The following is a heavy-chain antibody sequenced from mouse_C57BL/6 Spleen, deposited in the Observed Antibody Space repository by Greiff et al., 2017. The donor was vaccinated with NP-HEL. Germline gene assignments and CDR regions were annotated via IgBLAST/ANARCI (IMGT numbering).Heavy chain of an antibody. D-gene: IGHD2-5*01. Sequence: QVHVKQSGPELVKPGASVKISCKASGYAFSSSWMNWVKQRPGKGLEWIGRIYPGDGDTNYNGKFKGKATLTAAQSSSTAYMQLSSLTSEDSAVYFCAREKGYYSNLYAMDYWGQGTSVTVSS. CDR2: IYPGDGDT. V-gene: IGHV1-82*01. CDR3: AREKGYYSNLYAMDY. J-gene: IGHJ4*01. CDR1: GYAFSSSW.